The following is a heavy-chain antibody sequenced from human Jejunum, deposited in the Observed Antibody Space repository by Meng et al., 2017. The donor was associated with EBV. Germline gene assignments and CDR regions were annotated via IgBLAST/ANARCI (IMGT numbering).Heavy chain of an antibody. V-gene: IGHV2-5*02. Sequence: TLKDSCPTLVKPPQALTLNWSFSWLSLSKCGVGVGWIRQPPGKALEWLAVIYWGDDKRYRPSLKSRLTITKKTSKHQVVLTMTNMDPVDTATYYCAHIEGGGNSGFLDYWGQGTLVTVSS. CDR1: WLSLSKCGVG. CDR2: IYWGDDK. CDR3: AHIEGGGNSGFLDY. J-gene: IGHJ4*02. D-gene: IGHD4-23*01.